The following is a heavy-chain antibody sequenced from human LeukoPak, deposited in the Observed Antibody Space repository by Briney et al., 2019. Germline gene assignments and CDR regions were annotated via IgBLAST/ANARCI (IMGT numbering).Heavy chain of an antibody. CDR3: ARGREILATWDGKGFAS. Sequence: PGGSLRLSCAASGFTFSGYWMDWVRQAPGKGLEWVANINQDESEIHYVDSVKGRFTISRDNARNSLFLQMNSLRAEDTALYYCARGREILATWDGKGFASWGQGTLVTISS. V-gene: IGHV3-7*01. D-gene: IGHD5-12*01. J-gene: IGHJ4*02. CDR1: GFTFSGYW. CDR2: INQDESEI.